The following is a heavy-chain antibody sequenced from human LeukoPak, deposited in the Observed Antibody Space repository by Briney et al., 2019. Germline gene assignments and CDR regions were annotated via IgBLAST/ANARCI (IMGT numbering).Heavy chain of an antibody. Sequence: GESLKISCKGAGYSCTSYWIGWVRQMPGKGLEWMGVIYPGDSHTRYSPSFQGQGTISADKSISTAYLQWNSLKASDTAIYYCTRSPDIDILTGYSRYYFDYWGQGTLVTVSS. CDR1: GYSCTSYW. J-gene: IGHJ4*02. V-gene: IGHV5-51*01. CDR3: TRSPDIDILTGYSRYYFDY. D-gene: IGHD3-9*01. CDR2: IYPGDSHT.